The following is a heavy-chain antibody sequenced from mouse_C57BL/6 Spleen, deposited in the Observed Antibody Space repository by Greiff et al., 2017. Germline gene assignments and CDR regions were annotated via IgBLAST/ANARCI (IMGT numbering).Heavy chain of an antibody. CDR3: ARRYFDD. CDR1: GFTFSSYG. V-gene: IGHV5-6*01. CDR2: ISSGGSYT. Sequence: EVKLVESGGDLVKPGGSLKLSCAASGFTFSSYGMSWVRQTPDKRLEWVATISSGGSYTYYPDSVKGRFTISRDNAKNTLYLQMSSLKSEDTAMYYCARRYFDDWGQGTTLTVSS. J-gene: IGHJ2*01.